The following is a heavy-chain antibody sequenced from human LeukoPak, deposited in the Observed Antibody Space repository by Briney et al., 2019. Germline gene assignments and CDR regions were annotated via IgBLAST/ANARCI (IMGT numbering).Heavy chain of an antibody. CDR2: ISNSVST. CDR3: ARQIYGDYPWGWYFDL. Sequence: KASQTLSLTCTLSGGSISSHYRTWIRQSPEKGLEWIGDISNSVSTSYNPCLKSRVTISIDPSKNQFSLKLSSVTAADTAVYYCARQIYGDYPWGWYFDLWGRGTLVSVSS. CDR1: GGSISSHY. V-gene: IGHV4-59*11. D-gene: IGHD4-17*01. J-gene: IGHJ2*01.